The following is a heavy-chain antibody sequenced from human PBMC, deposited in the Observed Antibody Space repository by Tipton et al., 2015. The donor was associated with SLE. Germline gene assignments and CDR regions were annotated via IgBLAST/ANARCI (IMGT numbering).Heavy chain of an antibody. CDR1: GFTFSDYY. CDR2: ISSSGNII. D-gene: IGHD6-6*01. J-gene: IGHJ6*03. V-gene: IGHV3-11*01. CDR3: VRSNSPPYYYCHMDV. Sequence: SLRLSCAASGFTFSDYYMSWIRQAPGKGLEWVSYISSSGNIIYYADSVKGRFTISRDNAKNSLYLQMNSLRAEDTAVYYCVRSNSPPYYYCHMDVWGKGTTVTVSS.